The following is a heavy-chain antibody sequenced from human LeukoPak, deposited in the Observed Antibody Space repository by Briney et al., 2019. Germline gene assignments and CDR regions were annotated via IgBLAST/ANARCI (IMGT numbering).Heavy chain of an antibody. J-gene: IGHJ6*02. V-gene: IGHV1-2*02. Sequence: ASVKVSCKASGYTFTGYNMHWVRQAPGQGLEWMGWINPTSGGANYAQKFQGRVTMTRDTSISTAYMELSRLRSDDTAVYYCAIELFYYDSSGYYYGTDSYYYGMDVWGQGTTVTVSS. CDR3: AIELFYYDSSGYYYGTDSYYYGMDV. CDR2: INPTSGGA. D-gene: IGHD3-22*01. CDR1: GYTFTGYN.